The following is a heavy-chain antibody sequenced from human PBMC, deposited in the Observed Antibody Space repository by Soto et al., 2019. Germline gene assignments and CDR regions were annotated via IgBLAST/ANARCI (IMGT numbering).Heavy chain of an antibody. CDR1: GGSMSSSRYY. V-gene: IGHV4-39*01. CDR3: ARHSGVATITDFDY. D-gene: IGHD5-12*01. J-gene: IGHJ4*02. Sequence: SETLSLTSTVSGGSMSSSRYYWGLIRQPPGKGLEWIGSIYYSGSTYYNPSLKSRVTISVDTSKNQFSLKLSSVTAADTAVYYCARHSGVATITDFDYWGQGTLVTVSS. CDR2: IYYSGST.